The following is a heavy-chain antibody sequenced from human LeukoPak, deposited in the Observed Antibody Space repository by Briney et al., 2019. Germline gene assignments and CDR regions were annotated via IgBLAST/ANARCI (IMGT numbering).Heavy chain of an antibody. CDR3: AREPRDYGNTPGEHLVMDI. CDR2: ISSSGSTI. J-gene: IGHJ3*02. V-gene: IGHV3-11*01. CDR1: GFTFSDYY. Sequence: GGSLRLSCAASGFTFSDYYMSWIRQAPGKGLEWVSYISSSGSTIYYADSVKGRFTISRDNAKNSLYLQMNSLRAEDTAVYYCAREPRDYGNTPGEHLVMDIWGQGTMVTVSS. D-gene: IGHD4-11*01.